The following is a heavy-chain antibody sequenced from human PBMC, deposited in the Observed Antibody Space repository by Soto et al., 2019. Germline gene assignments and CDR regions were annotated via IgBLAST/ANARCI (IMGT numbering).Heavy chain of an antibody. Sequence: SGPTLVNPAEALTLTCSFSGFSLSTKNVGVGWIRQPPGKALEWLALIFWDDDKRYSPFLKNRITITKDTSKNQVVLTLTNVDPVDTATYYCAHRPGGAAPRDYYYYMDVWGAGTAVTVSS. D-gene: IGHD6-6*01. J-gene: IGHJ6*03. CDR1: GFSLSTKNVG. V-gene: IGHV2-5*02. CDR3: AHRPGGAAPRDYYYYMDV. CDR2: IFWDDDK.